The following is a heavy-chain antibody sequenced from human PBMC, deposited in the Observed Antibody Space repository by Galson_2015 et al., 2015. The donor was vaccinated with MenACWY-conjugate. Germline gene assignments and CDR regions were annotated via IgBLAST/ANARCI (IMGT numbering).Heavy chain of an antibody. CDR1: GFTFSSYS. D-gene: IGHD2-2*01. CDR2: ISSSSSTI. J-gene: IGHJ4*02. V-gene: IGHV3-48*04. CDR3: ARGPYGQYHDY. Sequence: SLRLSCAASGFTFSSYSMNWVRQAPGKGLEWVSYISSSSSTIYYADSVKGRFTISRDNAKNSLYLQMNSLRAEDTAVYYCARGPYGQYHDYWGQGTLVTVSS.